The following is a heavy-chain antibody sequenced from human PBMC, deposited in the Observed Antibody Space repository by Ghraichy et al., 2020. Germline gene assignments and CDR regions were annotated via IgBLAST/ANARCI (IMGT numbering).Heavy chain of an antibody. V-gene: IGHV4-59*01. CDR2: IYFTGST. J-gene: IGHJ4*02. CDR3: ARGRPFDS. D-gene: IGHD3-10*01. CDR1: GGSIMNNY. Sequence: SQTLSLTCTVSGGSIMNNYWSWIRQPPGKGLEWIGSIYFTGSTYYDPSLKSRVIISVDTSKNQFSLKLSSITAADTAVYYCARGRPFDSWGQGTLVTVSS.